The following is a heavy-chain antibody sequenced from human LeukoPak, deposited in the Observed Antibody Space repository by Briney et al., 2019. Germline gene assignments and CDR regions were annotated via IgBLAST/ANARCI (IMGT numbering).Heavy chain of an antibody. CDR1: GGSISSYY. V-gene: IGHV4-59*01. CDR3: ARDGNPWNLDV. CDR2: IYYSGRT. Sequence: SETLSLTCTVSGGSISSYYWTWIRQPPGKAPEWIGYIYYSGRTSYNPSLKSRVTMSVDTSKNQFSLKLSSVTAADTAVYYCARDGNPWNLDVWGRGTLVTVSS. J-gene: IGHJ2*01. D-gene: IGHD1-14*01.